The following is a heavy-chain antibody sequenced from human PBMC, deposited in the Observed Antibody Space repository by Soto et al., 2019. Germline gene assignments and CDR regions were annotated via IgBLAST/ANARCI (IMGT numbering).Heavy chain of an antibody. Sequence: QITLNESGPTQVKPRQTLTLTCTFSGFSLTTSGVGVGWIRQSPGKALEWLALIYWDDDKRYRPSLKSRLTIPKETSKNQVVLTMADLDPADTATYYCAHRVLRTVFGLVTTSAIHFDSWGQGTPVAAPS. V-gene: IGHV2-5*02. CDR3: AHRVLRTVFGLVTTSAIHFDS. J-gene: IGHJ4*02. CDR2: IYWDDDK. CDR1: GFSLTTSGVG. D-gene: IGHD3-3*01.